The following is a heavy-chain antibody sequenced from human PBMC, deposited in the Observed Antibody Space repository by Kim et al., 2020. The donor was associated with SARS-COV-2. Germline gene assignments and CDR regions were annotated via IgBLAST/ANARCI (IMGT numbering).Heavy chain of an antibody. CDR3: AKGEVGAVDYYYYGMDV. Sequence: GGSLRLSCAASGFTFSSYAMSWVRQAPGKGLEWVSVIYSGGSSTYYADSVKGRFTISRDNSKNTLYLQMNSLRAEDTAVYYCAKGEVGAVDYYYYGMDVWGQGTTVTVSS. D-gene: IGHD1-26*01. CDR2: IYSGGSST. V-gene: IGHV3-23*03. CDR1: GFTFSSYA. J-gene: IGHJ6*02.